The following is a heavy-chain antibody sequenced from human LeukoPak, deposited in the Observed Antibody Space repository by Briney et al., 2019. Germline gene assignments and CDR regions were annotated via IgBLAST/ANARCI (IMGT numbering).Heavy chain of an antibody. J-gene: IGHJ4*02. CDR2: IRYDGSNK. V-gene: IGHV3-30*02. CDR3: ARGGYSRRILDY. CDR1: GFTFSSYG. Sequence: QSGGSLRLSCAASGFTFSSYGMHWVRQAPGKGLEWVAFIRYDGSNKYYADSVKGRFTISRDNSKNTLYLQMNSLRAEDTAVYYCARGGYSRRILDYWGQGTLVTVSS. D-gene: IGHD6-13*01.